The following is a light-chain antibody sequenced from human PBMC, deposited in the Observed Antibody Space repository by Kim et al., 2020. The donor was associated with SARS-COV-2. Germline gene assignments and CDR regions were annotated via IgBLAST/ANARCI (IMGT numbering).Light chain of an antibody. V-gene: IGKV3-20*01. Sequence: SPGERATLSCRASQNVNNNFLAWYQQKHGQAPRLLIYGASERAAGISDRFIGSGSGTDFTLTITRLEPEDFAVYFCQHYGASPRTFGQGTKVEIK. CDR2: GAS. CDR3: QHYGASPRT. J-gene: IGKJ1*01. CDR1: QNVNNNF.